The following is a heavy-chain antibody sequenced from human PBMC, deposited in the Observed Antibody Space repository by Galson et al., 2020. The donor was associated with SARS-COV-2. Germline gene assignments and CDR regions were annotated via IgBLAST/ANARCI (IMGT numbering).Heavy chain of an antibody. V-gene: IGHV3-33*01. CDR2: IWYDGSNK. D-gene: IGHD1-26*01. Sequence: GGSLRLSCAASGFTFSSYGMHWVRQAPGKGLEWVAVIWYDGSNKYYADSVKGRFTISRDNSKNTLYLQMNSLRSEDTAVYYCAREGSVGSTTGMDYWCQGTLVTVAS. J-gene: IGHJ4*02. CDR1: GFTFSSYG. CDR3: AREGSVGSTTGMDY.